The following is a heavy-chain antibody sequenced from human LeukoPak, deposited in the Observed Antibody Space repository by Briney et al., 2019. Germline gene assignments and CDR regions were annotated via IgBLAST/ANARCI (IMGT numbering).Heavy chain of an antibody. CDR2: ISSSSSYI. CDR1: GFTFSSYS. CDR3: AKDRHPSGGYNYGYYFDY. J-gene: IGHJ4*02. D-gene: IGHD5-18*01. V-gene: IGHV3-21*01. Sequence: GGSLRLSCAASGFTFSSYSMNWVRQAPGKGLEWVSSISSSSSYIYYADSVKGRFTISRDNAKNSLYLQMNSLRAEDTAVYNCAKDRHPSGGYNYGYYFDYWGQGTLVTVSS.